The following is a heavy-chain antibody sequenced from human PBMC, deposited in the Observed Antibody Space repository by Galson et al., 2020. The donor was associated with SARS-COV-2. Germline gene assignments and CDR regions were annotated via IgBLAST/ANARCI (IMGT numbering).Heavy chain of an antibody. CDR2: MNPDGSIK. Sequence: GGSLRLSCAASEFTFSDHWMHWVRQGPGKGPVWVSIMNPDGSIKRYADFAKGRFTISRDNDKNTLYLDMKRLTSEDTALYYCARDDARRFAYWGQGALVTVSS. J-gene: IGHJ4*02. CDR1: EFTFSDHW. CDR3: ARDDARRFAY. V-gene: IGHV3-74*01. D-gene: IGHD2-2*01.